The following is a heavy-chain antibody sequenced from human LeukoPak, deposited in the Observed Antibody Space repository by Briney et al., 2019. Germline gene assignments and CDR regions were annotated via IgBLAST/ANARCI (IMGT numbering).Heavy chain of an antibody. D-gene: IGHD3-10*01. Sequence: ASVKVSCKASGYTFTSYDINWVRQATGQGLEWMGWMNPNSGNTGYAQKFQGRVTITRNTSISTAYMELSSLRSEDTAVYYCASQVNIRVEHNWFDPWGQGTLVTVSS. V-gene: IGHV1-8*03. CDR2: MNPNSGNT. J-gene: IGHJ5*02. CDR1: GYTFTSYD. CDR3: ASQVNIRVEHNWFDP.